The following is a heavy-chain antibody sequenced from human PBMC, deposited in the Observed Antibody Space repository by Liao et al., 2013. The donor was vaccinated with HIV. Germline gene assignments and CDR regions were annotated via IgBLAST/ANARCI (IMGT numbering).Heavy chain of an antibody. CDR3: ARVPSLYCGSSNCSNDAFDI. J-gene: IGHJ3*02. CDR2: ADTSGST. Sequence: QVQLQESGPGLVKPSQTLSLTCTVSGGSIRSGSYYWNWFRQPAGKGLEWIGRADTSGSTNYNPSLKSRVTISTDSSKNQFSLTLISVTAADTAVYYCARVPSLYCGSSNCSNDAFDIWGQGTMVTVSS. D-gene: IGHD2-2*01. CDR1: GGSIRSGSYY. V-gene: IGHV4-61*02.